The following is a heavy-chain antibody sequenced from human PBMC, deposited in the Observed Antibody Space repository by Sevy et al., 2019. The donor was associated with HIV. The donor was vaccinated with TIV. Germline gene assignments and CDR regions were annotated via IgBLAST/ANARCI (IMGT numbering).Heavy chain of an antibody. CDR2: FDPEDGEK. Sequence: ASVKVSCKVSGYTLTKLSMHWVRQAPGKGLEWMGSFDPEDGEKIHAQRFQGRLSMTEDTSTETAYMEMSSLNSEDTAVYYCATTKEYYDNSGDPFDYWGQGSLVTVSS. CDR1: GYTLTKLS. V-gene: IGHV1-24*01. J-gene: IGHJ4*02. D-gene: IGHD3-22*01. CDR3: ATTKEYYDNSGDPFDY.